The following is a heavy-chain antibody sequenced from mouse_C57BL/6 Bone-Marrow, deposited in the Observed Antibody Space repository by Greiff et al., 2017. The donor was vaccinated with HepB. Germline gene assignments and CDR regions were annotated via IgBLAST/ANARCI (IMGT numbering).Heavy chain of an antibody. J-gene: IGHJ4*01. CDR2: IDPSDSYT. CDR3: GRWDYDRIMDY. V-gene: IGHV1-69*01. Sequence: QVQLQQPGAELVMPGASVKLSCKASGYTFTSYWMHWVKQRPGQGLEWIGEIDPSDSYTNYNQKFKGKSTLTVDKSSSTAYMQLSSLTSEDSAVYYCGRWDYDRIMDYGGQGTSVTVSS. CDR1: GYTFTSYW. D-gene: IGHD2-4*01.